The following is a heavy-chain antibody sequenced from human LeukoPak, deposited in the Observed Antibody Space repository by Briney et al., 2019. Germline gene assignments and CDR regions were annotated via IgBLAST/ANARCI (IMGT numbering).Heavy chain of an antibody. J-gene: IGHJ4*02. CDR1: GFTFDDYA. CDR2: IRWNSGSI. Sequence: PGGSLRLSCAASGFTFDDYAMHWVRQAPGKGLEWVSGIRWNSGSIGYADSVKGRFTISRDNAKNSLYLQMNSLRAEDTALYYCAKDSYYDFWSGYFTFDYWGQGTLVTVSS. V-gene: IGHV3-9*01. D-gene: IGHD3-3*01. CDR3: AKDSYYDFWSGYFTFDY.